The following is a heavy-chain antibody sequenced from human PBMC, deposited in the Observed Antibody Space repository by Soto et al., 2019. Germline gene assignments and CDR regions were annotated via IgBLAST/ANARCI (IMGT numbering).Heavy chain of an antibody. J-gene: IGHJ4*02. CDR1: GGSISSYY. D-gene: IGHD3-10*01. CDR3: ARDIYGSGSYYP. Sequence: SETLSLTCTVSGGSISSYYWGWIRQPPGKGLEWIGYIYYSGSTNYNPSLKSRVTISVDTSKNQFSLKLSSVTAADTAVYYCARDIYGSGSYYPWGQGTLVTVSS. V-gene: IGHV4-59*01. CDR2: IYYSGST.